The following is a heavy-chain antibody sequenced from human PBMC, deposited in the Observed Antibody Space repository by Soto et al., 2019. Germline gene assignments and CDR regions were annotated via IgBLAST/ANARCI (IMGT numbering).Heavy chain of an antibody. CDR1: GLSLSTTGVG. J-gene: IGHJ6*02. CDR2: IYWDDDK. D-gene: IGHD2-21*02. Sequence: QITLKESGPTLVKPTQTLTLTCTFSGLSLSTTGVGVGWIRQPPGKALEWLALIYWDDDKRYSPSLKSRLTITKDTSKNQVVLTMPNMDPVDTATYYCVQSRWGGDCRRAYSSHSYYGLDVWGQGTTVTVSS. V-gene: IGHV2-5*02. CDR3: VQSRWGGDCRRAYSSHSYYGLDV.